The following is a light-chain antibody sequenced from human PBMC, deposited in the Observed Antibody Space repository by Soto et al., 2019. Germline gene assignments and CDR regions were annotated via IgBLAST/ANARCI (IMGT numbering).Light chain of an antibody. J-gene: IGLJ1*01. Sequence: QSVLTQPASVSGSPGQSIAISCTGTSSDVGNYNLVSWYQQHPGKAPRLMIFEVNKRPSGVSDRFSGSKSGNTASLTISGLQADDEADYYCYSYAGSYIYYVFGAGTRSPS. CDR3: YSYAGSYIYYV. V-gene: IGLV2-23*02. CDR2: EVN. CDR1: SSDVGNYNL.